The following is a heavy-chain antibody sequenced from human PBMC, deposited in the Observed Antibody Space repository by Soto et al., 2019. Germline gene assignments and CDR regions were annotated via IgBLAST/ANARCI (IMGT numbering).Heavy chain of an antibody. CDR1: GGSFSGYY. J-gene: IGHJ5*02. Sequence: SETLSLTCAVYGGSFSGYYWSWIRQPPGKGLEWIGEINHSGSTNYNPSLKSRVTISVDTSKNQFSLKLSSVTAADTAVYYCAGGRIVVVPAATPYNWFDPWGQGTLVTVSS. V-gene: IGHV4-34*01. CDR2: INHSGST. CDR3: AGGRIVVVPAATPYNWFDP. D-gene: IGHD2-2*01.